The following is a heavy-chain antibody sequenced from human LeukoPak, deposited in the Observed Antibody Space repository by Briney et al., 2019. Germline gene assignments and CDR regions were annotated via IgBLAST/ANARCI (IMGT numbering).Heavy chain of an antibody. V-gene: IGHV1-69*01. Sequence: SVKVSCMASGGTFSSYAISCVRQPPGQGLEWMGAIIPIFGTANYAQKFQGRVTITADESTSTAYMELSSLRSEDTAVYYCARGLYCGGDCYSDDAFDIWGQGTMVTVSS. J-gene: IGHJ3*02. CDR3: ARGLYCGGDCYSDDAFDI. CDR2: IIPIFGTA. CDR1: GGTFSSYA. D-gene: IGHD2-21*01.